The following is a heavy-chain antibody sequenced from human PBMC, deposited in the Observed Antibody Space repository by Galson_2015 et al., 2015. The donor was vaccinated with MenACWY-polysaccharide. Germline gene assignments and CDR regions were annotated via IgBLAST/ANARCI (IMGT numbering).Heavy chain of an antibody. J-gene: IGHJ4*02. CDR1: GYTFSSYD. D-gene: IGHD6-19*01. Sequence: SVKVSCKASGYTFSSYDINWVRQATGQRLKWMGWMNPNSGNTGYAQKFQGRVTMTRNTSISTAYMELSSLTSEDTAVYYCARGRRDTAVAAPAAVLLDYWGQGILVTVSS. V-gene: IGHV1-8*01. CDR3: ARGRRDTAVAAPAAVLLDY. CDR2: MNPNSGNT.